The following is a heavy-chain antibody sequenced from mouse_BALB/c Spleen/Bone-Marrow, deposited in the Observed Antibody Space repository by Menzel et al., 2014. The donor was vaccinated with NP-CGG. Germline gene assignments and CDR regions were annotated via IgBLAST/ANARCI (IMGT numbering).Heavy chain of an antibody. Sequence: VHVKQSGPELVKPGASVKMSCKASGYTFTSYVMHWVKQKPGQGLEWIGYINPYNDGTKYNEKFKGKATLTSDKSSSTAYMELSSLTSEDSAVYYCARPSQLGLPYYVDYWGQGTTLTVSS. CDR2: INPYNDGT. D-gene: IGHD3-1*01. CDR1: GYTFTSYV. CDR3: ARPSQLGLPYYVDY. J-gene: IGHJ2*01. V-gene: IGHV1-14*01.